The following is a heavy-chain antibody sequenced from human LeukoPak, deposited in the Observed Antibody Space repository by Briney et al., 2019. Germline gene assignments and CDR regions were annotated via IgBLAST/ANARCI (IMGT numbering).Heavy chain of an antibody. CDR1: GFTFSSYA. CDR3: ARDYSNYGGGFDY. J-gene: IGHJ4*02. V-gene: IGHV3-48*01. CDR2: ISSSTSTI. Sequence: GGSLRLSCAASGFTFSSYAMSWVRQAPGKGLEWVSYISSSTSTIYYADSVKGRFTISRDSAKNSLYLQMNSLRAEDTAVYYCARDYSNYGGGFDYWGQGILVTVSS. D-gene: IGHD4-11*01.